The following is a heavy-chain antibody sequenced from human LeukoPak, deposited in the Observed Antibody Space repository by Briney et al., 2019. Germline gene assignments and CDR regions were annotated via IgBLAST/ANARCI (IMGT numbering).Heavy chain of an antibody. Sequence: ASVKVSCKASGGTFSSYAISWVRQAPGQGLEWMGRIIPILGIANYAQKFQGRVTITADKSTSTANMELSSLRSEDTAVYYCARSELAGDYALNHWGQGTLVTVSS. J-gene: IGHJ5*02. CDR2: IIPILGIA. CDR1: GGTFSSYA. V-gene: IGHV1-69*04. CDR3: ARSELAGDYALNH. D-gene: IGHD4-17*01.